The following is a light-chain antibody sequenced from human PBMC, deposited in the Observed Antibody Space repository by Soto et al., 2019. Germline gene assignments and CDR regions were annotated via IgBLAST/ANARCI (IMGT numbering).Light chain of an antibody. CDR1: SSDVGGYNH. J-gene: IGLJ3*02. Sequence: QPVLTQPASVSGSPGQSITIACTGTSSDVGGYNHVSWYQVHPGKAPRLVIYDVSIRPPAVSDRFSGSTSGNTASLTISGLQAEDEADYYCSSYTATRTVVFCGGTKLTV. CDR2: DVS. CDR3: SSYTATRTVV. V-gene: IGLV2-14*03.